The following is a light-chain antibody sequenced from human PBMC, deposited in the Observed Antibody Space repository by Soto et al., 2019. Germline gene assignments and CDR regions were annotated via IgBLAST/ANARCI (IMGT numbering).Light chain of an antibody. Sequence: EIVLTQSPGTLSLSPGERATLSCRASQSVSSSYLAWYQQKPGQAPRLLIYGASSRATGIPDRFSGSWSGTDFTLTICILEPEDFAVYYCQQYDTSPRTFGQGTKV. CDR3: QQYDTSPRT. CDR2: GAS. J-gene: IGKJ1*01. V-gene: IGKV3-20*01. CDR1: QSVSSSY.